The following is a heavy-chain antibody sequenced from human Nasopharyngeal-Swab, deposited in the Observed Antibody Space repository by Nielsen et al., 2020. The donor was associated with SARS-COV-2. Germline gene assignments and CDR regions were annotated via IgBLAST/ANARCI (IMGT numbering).Heavy chain of an antibody. Sequence: GGSLRLSCAASGFTFSSYDMHWVRQATGKGLEWVSAIGTAGDTYYPGSVKGRFTISRENAKNSLYLQMNSLRAGDTVVYYCARTGAGTPYWYFDLWGRGTLVTVSS. CDR3: ARTGAGTPYWYFDL. J-gene: IGHJ2*01. V-gene: IGHV3-13*01. CDR2: IGTAGDT. D-gene: IGHD6-19*01. CDR1: GFTFSSYD.